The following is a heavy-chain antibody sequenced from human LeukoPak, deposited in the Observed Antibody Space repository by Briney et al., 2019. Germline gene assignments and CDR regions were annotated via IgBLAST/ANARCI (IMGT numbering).Heavy chain of an antibody. V-gene: IGHV3-49*04. CDR3: TRTPSGY. Sequence: GGSLRLSCAASGFTFSSYAMHWVRQAPGKGLEWVGFIRSKAYGGTTEYAASVKGRFTISRDDSKSIAYLQMNSLKTEDTAVYYCTRTPSGYWGQGTLVTVSS. CDR1: GFTFSSYA. CDR2: IRSKAYGGTT. J-gene: IGHJ4*02.